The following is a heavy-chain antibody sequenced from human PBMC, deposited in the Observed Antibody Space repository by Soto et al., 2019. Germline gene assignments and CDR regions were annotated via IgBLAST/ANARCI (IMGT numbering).Heavy chain of an antibody. D-gene: IGHD3-22*01. CDR2: ISAYNGNT. CDR1: GYTFTSYG. Sequence: QVQLVQSGAEVKKPGASVKVSCKASGYTFTSYGISWVRQAPGQWLEWMGWISAYNGNTNYAQKLQGRVTMTTDTSTSTAYMELRSLRSDDTAVYYCARNNYYDSSGYYFDYWGQGTLVTVSS. J-gene: IGHJ4*02. CDR3: ARNNYYDSSGYYFDY. V-gene: IGHV1-18*04.